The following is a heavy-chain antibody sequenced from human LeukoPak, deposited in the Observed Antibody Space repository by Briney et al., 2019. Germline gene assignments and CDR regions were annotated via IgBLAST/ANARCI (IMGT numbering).Heavy chain of an antibody. CDR3: AKDPHSRSSVWGHFDY. J-gene: IGHJ4*02. CDR2: IQYDGSKE. D-gene: IGHD6-6*01. V-gene: IGHV3-30*02. Sequence: QPGGSLRLSCAASGFTFTNYGIQWARQAPGKGLEWVAFIQYDGSKEHYADSVKGRFTISRDNSKNTLFLQMNSLRAEDTAVYYCAKDPHSRSSVWGHFDYWGQGTLVTVSS. CDR1: GFTFTNYG.